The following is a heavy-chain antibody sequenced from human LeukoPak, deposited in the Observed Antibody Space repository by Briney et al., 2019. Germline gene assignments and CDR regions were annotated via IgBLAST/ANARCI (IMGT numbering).Heavy chain of an antibody. CDR3: ARQRTSGSASNLRVAQIDS. Sequence: SETLSLTCTVSGGSISSSSHYWAWIRQSPGTGLEWIGSIYYSGSTYYNPSLKSRATISVDTSKSQISLKVSSVTAADSALYFCARQRTSGSASNLRVAQIDSWGQGTLVTVSS. CDR1: GGSISSSSHY. D-gene: IGHD3-3*01. V-gene: IGHV4-39*01. CDR2: IYYSGST. J-gene: IGHJ4*02.